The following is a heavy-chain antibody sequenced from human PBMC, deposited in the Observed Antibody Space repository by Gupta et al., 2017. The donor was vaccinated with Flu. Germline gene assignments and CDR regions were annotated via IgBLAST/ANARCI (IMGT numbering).Heavy chain of an antibody. J-gene: IGHJ4*02. V-gene: IGHV1-2*02. CDR3: ARSDGVVGIEGYYFAL. Sequence: QVQLVQSGADMKKPGASVKVSCKASGYTFTDYYLHWLRQAPGQGLEWVGWIHPNSGGTNYAQKFQGRVTITRDTSITTLYLELTNLIFDDTGVYFCARSDGVVGIEGYYFALWGQGTLVTVSS. CDR1: GYTFTDYY. D-gene: IGHD1-26*01. CDR2: IHPNSGGT.